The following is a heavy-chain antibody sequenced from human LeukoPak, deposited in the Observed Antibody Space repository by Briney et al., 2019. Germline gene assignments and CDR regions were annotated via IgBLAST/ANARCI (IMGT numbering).Heavy chain of an antibody. D-gene: IGHD4-11*01. Sequence: PSETLSLTCTVSGGSISSCYWSWIRQPPGKGLEWIGYIYYSGSTNYNPSLKSRVTISVDTSKNQFSLKLSSVTAADTAVYYCARGRGYNSYSLRSFDYWGQGTLVTVSS. CDR3: ARGRGYNSYSLRSFDY. CDR1: GGSISSCY. CDR2: IYYSGST. J-gene: IGHJ4*02. V-gene: IGHV4-59*01.